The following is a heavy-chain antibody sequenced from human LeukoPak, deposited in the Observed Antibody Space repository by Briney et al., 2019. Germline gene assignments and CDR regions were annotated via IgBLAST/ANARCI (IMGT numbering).Heavy chain of an antibody. J-gene: IGHJ4*02. CDR2: IYYSGST. D-gene: IGHD2-15*01. CDR1: GGSISSYY. V-gene: IGHV4-59*01. CDR3: AREPTYCSGGSCYMYYFDY. Sequence: SETLSLTCTVSGGSISSYYWSWIRQPPGQGLEWIGYIYYSGSTNYNPSLKRRVTISVDTSKNQFSLKLSSVTAADTAVYYCAREPTYCSGGSCYMYYFDYWGQGTLVTVSS.